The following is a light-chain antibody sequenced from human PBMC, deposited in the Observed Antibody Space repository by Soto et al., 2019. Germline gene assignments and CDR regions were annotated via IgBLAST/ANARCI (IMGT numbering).Light chain of an antibody. CDR2: AAS. CDR3: QQSTGIPYT. J-gene: IGKJ2*01. V-gene: IGKV1-39*01. Sequence: DIQMTQSPSSLSASVGDRVTITCRASQTIDTYLNWYQQNPGKAPKLLIYAASTLKNGVPSRFSGSGSGTDFTLTISSLQPKEFATYYCQQSTGIPYTFGQGTKLEIK. CDR1: QTIDTY.